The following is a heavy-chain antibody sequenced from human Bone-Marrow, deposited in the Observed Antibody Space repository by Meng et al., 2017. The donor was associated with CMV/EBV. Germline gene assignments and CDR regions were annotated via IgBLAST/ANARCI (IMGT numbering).Heavy chain of an antibody. Sequence: GESLKISCAASGFTFSRYWMSWVRQAPGKGLEWVANIKEDGSERYYVDSVKGRFTISRDNAKNSLYLQMNSLRAEDTAVYYCARVCSGGSCYNYLGQGTLVTVSS. J-gene: IGHJ4*02. CDR3: ARVCSGGSCYNY. D-gene: IGHD2-15*01. V-gene: IGHV3-7*01. CDR1: GFTFSRYW. CDR2: IKEDGSER.